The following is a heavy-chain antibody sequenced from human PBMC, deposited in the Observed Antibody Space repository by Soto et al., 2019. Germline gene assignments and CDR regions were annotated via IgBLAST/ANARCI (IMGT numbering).Heavy chain of an antibody. CDR1: GFTFSSYG. J-gene: IGHJ6*02. D-gene: IGHD2-21*01. V-gene: IGHV3-30*18. CDR2: ISYDGSNK. Sequence: GSLRLSCAASGFTFSSYGMHWVRQAPGKGLEWVAVISYDGSNKYYADSVKGRFTISRDNSKNTLYLQMNSLRAEDTAVYYCAKDGVHSRYYGMDVWGQGTTVTVSS. CDR3: AKDGVHSRYYGMDV.